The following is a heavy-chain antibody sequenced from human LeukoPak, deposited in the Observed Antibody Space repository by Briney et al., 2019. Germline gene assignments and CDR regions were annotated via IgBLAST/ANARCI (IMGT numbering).Heavy chain of an antibody. J-gene: IGHJ4*02. V-gene: IGHV3-48*04. CDR2: ISSSGSTI. D-gene: IGHD3-10*01. CDR3: ARHGDGYGSGSYYAPNGY. CDR1: GFTFSSYG. Sequence: TGGSLRLSCAASGFTFSSYGMHWVRQAPGKGLEWVSYISSSGSTIYYADSVKGRFTISRDNAKNSLYLQMNSLRAEDTAVYYCARHGDGYGSGSYYAPNGYWGQGTLVTVSS.